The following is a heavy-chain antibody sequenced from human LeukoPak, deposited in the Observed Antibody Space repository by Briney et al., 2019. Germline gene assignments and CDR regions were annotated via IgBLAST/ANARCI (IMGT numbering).Heavy chain of an antibody. CDR3: ARDTVVVPAAISGGYYYYGMDV. CDR1: GYTFTSYY. D-gene: IGHD2-2*02. V-gene: IGHV1-46*01. Sequence: ASVKVSCKASGYTFTSYYMHWVRQAPGQGLEWMGIINPSGGSTSYAQKFQGRVTMTRDTSTSTAYMELRSLRSDDTAVYYCARDTVVVPAAISGGYYYYGMDVWGQGTTVTVSS. J-gene: IGHJ6*02. CDR2: INPSGGST.